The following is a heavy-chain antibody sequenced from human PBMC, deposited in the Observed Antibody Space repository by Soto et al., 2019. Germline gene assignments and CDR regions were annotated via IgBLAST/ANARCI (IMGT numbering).Heavy chain of an antibody. CDR2: ISYDGSNK. D-gene: IGHD2-21*02. V-gene: IGHV3-30-3*01. J-gene: IGHJ1*01. Sequence: GGSLRLSCAASGFTFSSYAMHWVRQAPGKGLEWVAVISYDGSNKYYADSVKGRFTISRDNSKNTLYLQMNSLRAEDTAVYYCARSEGLSAYCGGDCYSGAEYFQHWGQGTLVTVSS. CDR3: ARSEGLSAYCGGDCYSGAEYFQH. CDR1: GFTFSSYA.